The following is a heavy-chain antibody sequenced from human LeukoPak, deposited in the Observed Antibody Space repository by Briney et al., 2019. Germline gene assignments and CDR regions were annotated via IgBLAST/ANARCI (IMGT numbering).Heavy chain of an antibody. D-gene: IGHD3-10*01. J-gene: IGHJ5*02. CDR3: ARDEVSPYSGGSGAIDP. Sequence: GGSLILSCAASGFTFSSYSMNWVRQAPGKGLEWVSYFSSSSSTIYYADSVKGRFTISRDNAKNSLYLQMTSLRAEDTAVYYCARDEVSPYSGGSGAIDPWGQGTLVTVSS. V-gene: IGHV3-48*01. CDR1: GFTFSSYS. CDR2: FSSSSSTI.